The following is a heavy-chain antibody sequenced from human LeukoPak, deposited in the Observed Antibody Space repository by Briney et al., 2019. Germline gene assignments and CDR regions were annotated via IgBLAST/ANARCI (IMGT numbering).Heavy chain of an antibody. CDR1: GYTFTGYY. J-gene: IGHJ4*02. CDR2: FNPNSGGT. Sequence: ASDPVSCKASGYTFTGYYMHWLRQAPGQGLELMGWFNPNSGGTNYAQKFTRRVSVTRHTSTSTAYIELSRLRSDDTAVYYCARDPYYYGSGSPSGLDYWGQGTLVSAS. V-gene: IGHV1-2*02. CDR3: ARDPYYYGSGSPSGLDY. D-gene: IGHD3-10*01.